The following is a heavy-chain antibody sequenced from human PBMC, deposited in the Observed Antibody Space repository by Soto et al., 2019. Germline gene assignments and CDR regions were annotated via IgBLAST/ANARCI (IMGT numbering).Heavy chain of an antibody. CDR2: ISGSGGST. J-gene: IGHJ4*02. Sequence: GGSLRLSCAASGFTFSSYAMSWVRQAPGKGLEWGSAISGSGGSTYYADSVKGWFTISRDNSKNTLYLQMNSLRAEDTAVYYCAKEILEGYYGYYFDYWGQGTLVTVSS. CDR3: AKEILEGYYGYYFDY. D-gene: IGHD3-3*01. CDR1: GFTFSSYA. V-gene: IGHV3-23*01.